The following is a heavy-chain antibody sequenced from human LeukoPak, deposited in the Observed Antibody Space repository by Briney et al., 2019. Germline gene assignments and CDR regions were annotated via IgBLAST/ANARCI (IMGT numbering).Heavy chain of an antibody. D-gene: IGHD3-22*01. J-gene: IGHJ4*02. CDR2: FDPEDGET. CDR3: ATVTRYDSSGYSFDFDY. Sequence: GXSVKVSCKVSGYTLTELSMHWVRQAPGKGLEWMGGFDPEDGETIYAQKFQGRVTMTEDTSTDTAYMELSSLRSEDTAVYYCATVTRYDSSGYSFDFDYWGQGTLVTVSS. V-gene: IGHV1-24*01. CDR1: GYTLTELS.